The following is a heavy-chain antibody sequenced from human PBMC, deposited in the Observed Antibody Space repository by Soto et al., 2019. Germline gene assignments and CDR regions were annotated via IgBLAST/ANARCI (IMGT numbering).Heavy chain of an antibody. D-gene: IGHD1-1*01. Sequence: WGSLRLSCTVSGFTISSYAMSWIRQAPGTGLEWISYINGGHGTYYTDSVKGRFTISRDNSKSTLYLQMNSLRAEDTAVYYCAKEQLERYFGFDFWGQGALVTVSS. CDR3: AKEQLERYFGFDF. CDR1: GFTISSYA. CDR2: INGGHGT. V-gene: IGHV3-23*01. J-gene: IGHJ4*02.